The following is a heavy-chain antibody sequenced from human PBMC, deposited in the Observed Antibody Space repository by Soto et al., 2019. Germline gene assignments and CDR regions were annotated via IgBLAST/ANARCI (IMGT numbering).Heavy chain of an antibody. Sequence: QLQLQESGPGLVKPSETLSLTCTVSTDSSSFTNSYWGWIPPPPGKGLQWIGSSPYNGGNFYNHSFMGRVVISFDTSKKQSSLQVTSVTAADTAVYFCARHRIEVVWRGFDFWGQGSPVTVSS. V-gene: IGHV4-39*01. J-gene: IGHJ4*02. CDR3: ARHRIEVVWRGFDF. D-gene: IGHD3-10*01. CDR2: SPYNGGN. CDR1: TDSSSFTNSY.